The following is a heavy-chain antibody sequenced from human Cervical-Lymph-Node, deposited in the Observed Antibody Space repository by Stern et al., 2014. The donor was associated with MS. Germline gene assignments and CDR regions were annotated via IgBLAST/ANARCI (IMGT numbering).Heavy chain of an antibody. CDR1: GDSINRYY. V-gene: IGHV4-4*08. CDR3: ARLPLEHCSGRSCPIDY. J-gene: IGHJ4*02. Sequence: QVQLQESGPRLVRPSETLSLSCTVSGDSINRYYWSWIRQPPGKGLECIGFIHSSGSTNYSPSFRSRIPISPHTSNTQLPLKLRSVTAADTAMYYCARLPLEHCSGRSCPIDYWAQGILVTVSS. CDR2: IHSSGST. D-gene: IGHD2-15*01.